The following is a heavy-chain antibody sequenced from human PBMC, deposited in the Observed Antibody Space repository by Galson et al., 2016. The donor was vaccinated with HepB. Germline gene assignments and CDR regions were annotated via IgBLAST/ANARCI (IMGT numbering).Heavy chain of an antibody. D-gene: IGHD6-19*01. CDR3: ARMVPLYSGGWYVRGDGWFDP. Sequence: SLRLSCAASGFTFNSFGMHWVRQAPGKGLEWVSYISGSADSRRYADSVKGRFTISRDNSKNSLYLQMNNLRAEDTAVYYCARMVPLYSGGWYVRGDGWFDPWGQGTLVTVSS. V-gene: IGHV3-48*04. J-gene: IGHJ5*02. CDR2: ISGSADSR. CDR1: GFTFNSFG.